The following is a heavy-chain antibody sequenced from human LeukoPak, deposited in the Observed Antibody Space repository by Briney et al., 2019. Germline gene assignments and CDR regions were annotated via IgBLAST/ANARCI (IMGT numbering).Heavy chain of an antibody. CDR3: AREKVVAATDAFDI. CDR2: IYYSGST. CDR1: GGSISSGNYY. Sequence: PSETLSLTCTVSGGSISSGNYYWSWIRKPAGKGLEWIGYIYYSGSTYYNPSLKSRVTISVDTSKNQFSLKLSSVTAADTAVYYCAREKVVAATDAFDIWGQGTLVTVSS. J-gene: IGHJ3*02. V-gene: IGHV4-61*10. D-gene: IGHD2-15*01.